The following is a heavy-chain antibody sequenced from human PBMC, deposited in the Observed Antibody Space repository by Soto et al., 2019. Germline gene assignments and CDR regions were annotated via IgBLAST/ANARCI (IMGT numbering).Heavy chain of an antibody. CDR2: IFSNGGT. CDR3: AIDAPDGSGPFDY. Sequence: EVQLVESGGGLMQPGGSLRLSCAASGFSVSAKYMCWVRQAPGKGLEWVSVIFSNGGTLYIDSVRGRFTISRDNSKNTLYLQMTSLRAEDTAVYYCAIDAPDGSGPFDYWGQGTLVTVSS. J-gene: IGHJ4*02. CDR1: GFSVSAKY. V-gene: IGHV3-53*02. D-gene: IGHD3-22*01.